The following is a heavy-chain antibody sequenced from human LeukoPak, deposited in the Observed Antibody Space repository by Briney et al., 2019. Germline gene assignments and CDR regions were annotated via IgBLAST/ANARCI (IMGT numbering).Heavy chain of an antibody. CDR1: GGSISSYY. D-gene: IGHD3-16*02. V-gene: IGHV4-59*01. CDR3: ARVRLLTFGGVIVRHYFDY. J-gene: IGHJ4*02. Sequence: PSETLCLTCTVSGGSISSYYWGWIRQPPGKGLEWIGYIYYSGSTKYNPSLKSRVTISVDTSKNQSSLKLSSVTAADTAVYYCARVRLLTFGGVIVRHYFDYWGQGTLVTVSS. CDR2: IYYSGST.